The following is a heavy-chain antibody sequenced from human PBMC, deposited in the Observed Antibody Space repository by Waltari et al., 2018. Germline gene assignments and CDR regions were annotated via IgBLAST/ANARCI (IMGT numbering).Heavy chain of an antibody. Sequence: QVQLVQSGAEVKKPGSSVKVSCKASGGTFSSYAISWVRQAPGQGLEWMGGIIPIFGTANYAQKFQGRVTITADESTSTGYMELSSLRSEDTAVYYCARVAMYYYDSSGYLNAFDIWGQGTMVTVSS. CDR1: GGTFSSYA. V-gene: IGHV1-69*01. CDR2: IIPIFGTA. J-gene: IGHJ3*02. CDR3: ARVAMYYYDSSGYLNAFDI. D-gene: IGHD3-22*01.